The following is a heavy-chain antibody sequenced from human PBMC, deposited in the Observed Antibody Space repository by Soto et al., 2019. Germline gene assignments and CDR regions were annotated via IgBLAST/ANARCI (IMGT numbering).Heavy chain of an antibody. D-gene: IGHD2-8*01. CDR2: IRSKAYGGTT. Sequence: EVQLVESGGGLVQPGRSLRLSCTASGFTFGDYAMSWVRQAPGKGLEWVGFIRSKAYGGTTEYAASVKGRFTISRDDSKSIAYRQMNSLKTEDTAVYYCTAGKLYPSLDFDYWGQGTLVTVSS. V-gene: IGHV3-49*04. J-gene: IGHJ4*02. CDR1: GFTFGDYA. CDR3: TAGKLYPSLDFDY.